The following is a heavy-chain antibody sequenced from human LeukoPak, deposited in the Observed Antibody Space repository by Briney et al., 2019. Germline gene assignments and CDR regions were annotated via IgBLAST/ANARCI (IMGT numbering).Heavy chain of an antibody. CDR3: ARDPPTGAFDI. Sequence: SQTLSLTCAISGDSVSSNSAAWNWIRHSPSRGLEWLGRTYYRSKWYTDYAVSVKSRITINPDTSNNQFSMKMNSVTTEDTAVYYCARDPPTGAFDIWGQGTMVTVSS. V-gene: IGHV6-1*01. CDR1: GDSVSSNSAA. J-gene: IGHJ3*02. D-gene: IGHD4-17*01. CDR2: TYYRSKWYT.